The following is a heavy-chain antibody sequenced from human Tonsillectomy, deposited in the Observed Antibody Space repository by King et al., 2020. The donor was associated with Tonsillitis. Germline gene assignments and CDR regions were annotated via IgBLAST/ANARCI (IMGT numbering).Heavy chain of an antibody. CDR1: GGSFSGYY. CDR2: INHSGST. V-gene: IGHV4-34*01. CDR3: ARGLRGDSNGNYYFDY. Sequence: QVQLPQWGAGLLKPSETLSRTCAVYGGSFSGYYWSWIRQPPGKGLEWIGEINHSGSTNYNPSLKSRVTISVDTSKNQFSLKLSSVTAADTAVYYCARGLRGDSNGNYYFDYWGQGTLVTVSS. J-gene: IGHJ4*02. D-gene: IGHD3-22*01.